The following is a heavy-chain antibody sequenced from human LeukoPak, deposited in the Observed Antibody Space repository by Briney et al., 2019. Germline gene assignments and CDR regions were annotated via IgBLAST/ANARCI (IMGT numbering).Heavy chain of an antibody. Sequence: KPSETLSLTCAVYGGSFSGYYWSLIRQPPGKGLEWIGEINHSGSTNYNPSLKSRVTISVDTSKNQFSLKLSSVTAADTAVYYCARGGWIQLWPTTYYFDYWGQGTLVTVSS. D-gene: IGHD5-18*01. CDR2: INHSGST. V-gene: IGHV4-34*01. CDR1: GGSFSGYY. CDR3: ARGGWIQLWPTTYYFDY. J-gene: IGHJ4*02.